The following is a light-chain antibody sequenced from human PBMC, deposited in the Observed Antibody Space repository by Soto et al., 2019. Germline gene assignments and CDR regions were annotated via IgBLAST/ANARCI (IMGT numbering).Light chain of an antibody. J-gene: IGKJ2*01. CDR2: GAS. Sequence: EIVLTQSPGTLSLSPGERATLSCRASQSVSSSYLAWYQQKPGQAPRLLIYGASSRATGIPDRFSGSGSGTDFTLTISRLEPEDVAVYYCQQYGSSYTFGQGTKLEIK. CDR3: QQYGSSYT. CDR1: QSVSSSY. V-gene: IGKV3-20*01.